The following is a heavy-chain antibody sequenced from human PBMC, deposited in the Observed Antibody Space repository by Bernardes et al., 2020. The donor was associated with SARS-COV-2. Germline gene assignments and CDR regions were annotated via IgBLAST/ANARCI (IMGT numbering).Heavy chain of an antibody. CDR2: INTNTGNP. Sequence: ASVKVSCKASGYTFTSYAMNWVRQAPGQGLEWMGWINTNTGNPTYAQGFTGRFVFSLDTSVSTAYLQISSLKAEDTAVYYCARGTWELYGDYVLKQGWWFDPWGQGTLVTVSS. CDR1: GYTFTSYA. J-gene: IGHJ5*02. V-gene: IGHV7-4-1*02. D-gene: IGHD4-17*01. CDR3: ARGTWELYGDYVLKQGWWFDP.